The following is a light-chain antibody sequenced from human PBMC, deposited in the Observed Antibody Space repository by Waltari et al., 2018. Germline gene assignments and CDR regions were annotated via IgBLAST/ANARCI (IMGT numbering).Light chain of an antibody. V-gene: IGKV1-16*01. CDR2: YAS. CDR1: QDITNY. Sequence: DIQMTQSPSSLSASVGDTVTITCRASQDITNYLAWYQQKPGKAPKPLIYYASTLESGVPSRFIGSGSGTDFTLTISSLQPEDFATYFCQHHNSYPRSFGGGTTVDIK. CDR3: QHHNSYPRS. J-gene: IGKJ4*01.